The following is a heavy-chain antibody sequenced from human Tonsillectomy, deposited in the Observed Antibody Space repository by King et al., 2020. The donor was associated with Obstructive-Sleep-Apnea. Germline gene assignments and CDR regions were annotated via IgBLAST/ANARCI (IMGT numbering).Heavy chain of an antibody. Sequence: VQLVESGGGVVQPGRSLRLSCSASGFTFSNYTMHWVRQAPGTGLEWVAVISYDGNNKYYAASVKDRFTISSDNSKNTLYLQMNSLRAEDTAVYYCARVPYYYDSSGYDYWGQGILVTVSS. CDR2: ISYDGNNK. V-gene: IGHV3-30-3*01. D-gene: IGHD3-22*01. CDR3: ARVPYYYDSSGYDY. J-gene: IGHJ4*02. CDR1: GFTFSNYT.